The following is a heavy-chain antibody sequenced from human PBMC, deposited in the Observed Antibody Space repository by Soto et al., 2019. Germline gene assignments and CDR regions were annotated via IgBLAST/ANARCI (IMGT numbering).Heavy chain of an antibody. CDR3: ARGVTGPDYGDYCPYWYFDL. V-gene: IGHV3-11*01. CDR1: GFTFSDYY. CDR2: ITCSGSTI. J-gene: IGHJ2*01. Sequence: QVQLVESGGGLVKPGGSLRLSCAASGFTFSDYYMSWIRQAPGKGLEWVSYITCSGSTIYYADSVKGRFTISRDNAKTSLYMEMNSLRAEETAVYYCARGVTGPDYGDYCPYWYFDLWGRGTLVTVSS. D-gene: IGHD4-17*01.